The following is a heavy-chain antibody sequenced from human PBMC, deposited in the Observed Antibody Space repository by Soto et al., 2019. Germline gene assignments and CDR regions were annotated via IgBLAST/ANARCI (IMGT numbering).Heavy chain of an antibody. V-gene: IGHV3-21*06. CDR3: ARVPPKYGGSGENWFDP. Sequence: DVQLVESGGGLVKPGGSLRLSCAASGFIFSSHNMNWVRQAPGKGLEWVSSITGSSSYIFYVDSVKGRFTISRDNAKNTVYLQMNSLRAEDTGVYYCARVPPKYGGSGENWFDPWGQGTLVTVSS. CDR2: ITGSSSYI. CDR1: GFIFSSHN. J-gene: IGHJ5*02. D-gene: IGHD3-10*01.